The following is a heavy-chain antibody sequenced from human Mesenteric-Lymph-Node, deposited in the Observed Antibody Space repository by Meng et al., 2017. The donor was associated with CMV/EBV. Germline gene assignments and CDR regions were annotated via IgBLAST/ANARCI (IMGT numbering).Heavy chain of an antibody. CDR3: ARDLVVELGYYYGMDV. D-gene: IGHD3-22*01. V-gene: IGHV6-1*01. J-gene: IGHJ6*02. CDR1: GDSVSNNSAA. CDR2: TYYRSKWYN. Sequence: SCAISGDSVSNNSAAWNWIRQSPSRGLEWLGRTYYRSKWYNDYAVSVKSRITINPDTSKIQFSLQLNSVTPEDTAVYYCARDLVVELGYYYGMDVWGQGTTVTVSS.